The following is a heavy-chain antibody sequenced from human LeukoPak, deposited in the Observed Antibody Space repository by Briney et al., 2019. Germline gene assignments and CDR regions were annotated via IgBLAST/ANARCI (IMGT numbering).Heavy chain of an antibody. Sequence: SQTLSLTCAISGDSVSSNSAAWNWIRQSPSRGLEWLGRTYYRSKWYNDYAVSVKSRITINPDTSKNQFSLRLNSVTPEDTAVYYCARLRLRMHSQGYPTTYEAVDVWGQGTLVTVSS. CDR1: GDSVSSNSAA. D-gene: IGHD2/OR15-2a*01. V-gene: IGHV6-1*01. J-gene: IGHJ3*01. CDR3: ARLRLRMHSQGYPTTYEAVDV. CDR2: TYYRSKWYN.